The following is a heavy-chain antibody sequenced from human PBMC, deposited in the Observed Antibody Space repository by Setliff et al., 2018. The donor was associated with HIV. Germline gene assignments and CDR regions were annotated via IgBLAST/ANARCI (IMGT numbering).Heavy chain of an antibody. CDR1: GYTFTVNH. CDR2: ISPDSGDT. Sequence: ASVKVSCKTSGYTFTVNHLHWVRQAPGQGVEWVGKISPDSGDTFYAQKFKGRVTLTRDTSITTAYMELSTLRDGDTAVYYCARDAGAPGRGNPLDYWGQGTLVTVS. D-gene: IGHD3-10*01. CDR3: ARDAGAPGRGNPLDY. V-gene: IGHV1-2*02. J-gene: IGHJ4*02.